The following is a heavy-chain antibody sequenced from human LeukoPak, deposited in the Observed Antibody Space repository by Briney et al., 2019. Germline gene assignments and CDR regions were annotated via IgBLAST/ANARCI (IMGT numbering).Heavy chain of an antibody. Sequence: AAVKVSCKASGYTFTGYYMHWVRQAPGQGLEWMGWINPNGGGTNYAQKFQGRVTMTRDASISTAYMELSRLRSDDTAVYYCAIGMDLRWFDPWGQGTLVTVSS. D-gene: IGHD1-26*01. J-gene: IGHJ5*02. CDR1: GYTFTGYY. CDR2: INPNGGGT. CDR3: AIGMDLRWFDP. V-gene: IGHV1-2*02.